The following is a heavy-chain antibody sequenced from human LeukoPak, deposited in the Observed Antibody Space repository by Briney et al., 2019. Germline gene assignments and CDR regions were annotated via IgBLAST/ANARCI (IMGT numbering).Heavy chain of an antibody. CDR1: GFTFSSYS. CDR3: ARDGGYYYDSSGYYPENY. D-gene: IGHD3-22*01. CDR2: ISSSSSYI. J-gene: IGHJ4*02. Sequence: PGGSLRLSCAASGFTFSSYSMNWVRQAPGKGLEWVSSISSSSSYIYYADSVKGRFTISTDNAKNSLYLQMNSLRAEDTAVYYCARDGGYYYDSSGYYPENYWGQGTLVTVSS. V-gene: IGHV3-21*01.